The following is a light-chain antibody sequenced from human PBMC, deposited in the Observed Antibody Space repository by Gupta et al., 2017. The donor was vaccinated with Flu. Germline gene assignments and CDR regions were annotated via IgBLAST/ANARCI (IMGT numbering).Light chain of an antibody. V-gene: IGKV1-33*01. J-gene: IGKJ4*01. CDR2: DAS. CDR1: QDITNY. Sequence: DIQMTQSPSSLSASLGDRVTITCQASQDITNYLNWFQQNPGEAPKLLISDASNPEPGVPSRFSGSRSGTAFTFTINGLQSGDIATYYCQQYDSLPLTFGGGTKVESK. CDR3: QQYDSLPLT.